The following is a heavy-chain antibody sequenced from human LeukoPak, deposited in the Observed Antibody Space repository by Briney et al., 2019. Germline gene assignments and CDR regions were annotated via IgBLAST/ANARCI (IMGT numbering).Heavy chain of an antibody. CDR2: IWYDGSNK. V-gene: IGHV3-33*01. J-gene: IGHJ6*02. D-gene: IGHD6-19*01. CDR1: GFTFSSYG. Sequence: PGRSLRLSCAASGFTFSSYGMHWVRQAPGEGLEWVAVIWYDGSNKYYADSVKGRFTISRDNSKNTLYLQMNSLRAEDTAVYYCARAHSSGWSAPYYYGMDVWGQGTTVTVSS. CDR3: ARAHSSGWSAPYYYGMDV.